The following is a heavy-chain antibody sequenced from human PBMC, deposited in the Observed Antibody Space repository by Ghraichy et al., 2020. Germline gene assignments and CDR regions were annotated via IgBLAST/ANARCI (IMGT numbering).Heavy chain of an antibody. CDR2: ISGSGGST. V-gene: IGHV3-23*01. D-gene: IGHD2-15*01. CDR3: AKDYSVVVVAATYFDY. CDR1: GFTFSSYA. J-gene: IGHJ4*02. Sequence: GGSLRLSCAASGFTFSSYAMSWVRQAPGKGLEWVSAISGSGGSTYYADSVKGRFTISRDNSKNTLYLQMNSLRAEDTAVYYCAKDYSVVVVAATYFDYWGQGTLVTVSS.